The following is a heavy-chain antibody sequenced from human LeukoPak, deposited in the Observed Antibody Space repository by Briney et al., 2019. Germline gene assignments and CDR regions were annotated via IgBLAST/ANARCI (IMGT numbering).Heavy chain of an antibody. D-gene: IGHD3-22*01. CDR1: GFTFSSYG. CDR3: AKELYYYDTSGYSSFDY. CDR2: ISGSGGST. Sequence: VGSLRLSCAASGFTFSSYGMSWVRQAPGKGLEWVSAISGSGGSTYYADSVKGRFTISRDNSKNTLYLQMNSLRAEDTAVYYCAKELYYYDTSGYSSFDYWGQGTLVTVSS. J-gene: IGHJ4*02. V-gene: IGHV3-23*01.